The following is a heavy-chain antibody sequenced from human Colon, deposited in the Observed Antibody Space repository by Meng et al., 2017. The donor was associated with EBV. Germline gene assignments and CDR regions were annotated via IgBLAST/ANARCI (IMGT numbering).Heavy chain of an antibody. CDR3: ASLYGDSSVWYLDL. CDR2: IYYSGST. J-gene: IGHJ2*01. CDR1: GGSISSGNHY. V-gene: IGHV4-31*03. D-gene: IGHD4-17*01. Sequence: VELQESGPGLVKPSQPLSLHCTVSGGSISSGNHYWSWIRQHPGKGLEYIGYIYYSGSTYYNPSLKSRVIISVDTSKNQFSLRLNSVTAADTAVYYCASLYGDSSVWYLDLWGRGTLVTVSS.